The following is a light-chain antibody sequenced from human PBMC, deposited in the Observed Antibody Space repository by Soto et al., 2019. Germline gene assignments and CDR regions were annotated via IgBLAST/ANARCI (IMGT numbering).Light chain of an antibody. J-gene: IGKJ1*01. Sequence: IQLTQSPSSLSASVGDRVTITCRASQGISSYLAWYQQKPGKAPKLLIYDASTLQSGVPSRFSGSGSGTHFTLTINSLQPEDFATYYCQQSYNTPRTFGQGTKVDIK. CDR2: DAS. CDR3: QQSYNTPRT. V-gene: IGKV1-39*01. CDR1: QGISSY.